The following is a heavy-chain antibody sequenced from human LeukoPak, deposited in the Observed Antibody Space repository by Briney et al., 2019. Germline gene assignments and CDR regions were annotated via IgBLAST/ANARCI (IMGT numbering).Heavy chain of an antibody. D-gene: IGHD1-26*01. CDR1: GGSISSGSYY. J-gene: IGHJ4*02. V-gene: IGHV4-61*02. CDR2: IYTSGST. CDR3: ARSQMKWV. Sequence: SETLSLTCTVSGGSISSGSYYWSWIRQPAGKGLEWIGRIYTSGSTNYNPSLKSRVTISVDTSKNQFSLNLSSVTAADTAVYYCARSQMKWVWGQGTLVTVSS.